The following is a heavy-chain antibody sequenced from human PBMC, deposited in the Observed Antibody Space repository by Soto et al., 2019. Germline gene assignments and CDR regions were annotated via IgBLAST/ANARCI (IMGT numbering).Heavy chain of an antibody. J-gene: IGHJ5*02. V-gene: IGHV4-30-2*01. Sequence: LQLQESGSGLVKPSQTLSLTCAVSGCSISSGGYSWSWIRQPPGKGLEWIGYIYHSGSTYYNPSRRSRVTIAVDRSKNQFSLKLSSVTAADTAVYYCARVPDLWGQGTLVTVSS. D-gene: IGHD2-2*01. CDR2: IYHSGST. CDR3: ARVPDL. CDR1: GCSISSGGYS.